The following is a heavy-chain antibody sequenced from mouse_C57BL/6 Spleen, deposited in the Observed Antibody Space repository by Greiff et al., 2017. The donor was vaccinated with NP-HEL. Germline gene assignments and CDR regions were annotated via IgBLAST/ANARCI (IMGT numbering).Heavy chain of an antibody. Sequence: EVKVVESGAELVRPGASVKLSCTASGFTITDYYMHWVKQRPEQGLEWIGRIDPEDGDTDYAPKFQGKATLTADTSSHTAYLQHSSLTSEDTAVYYCTTKGSSGYFDVWGTGTTVTVSS. CDR2: IDPEDGDT. CDR1: GFTITDYY. J-gene: IGHJ1*03. CDR3: TTKGSSGYFDV. V-gene: IGHV14-1*01. D-gene: IGHD1-1*01.